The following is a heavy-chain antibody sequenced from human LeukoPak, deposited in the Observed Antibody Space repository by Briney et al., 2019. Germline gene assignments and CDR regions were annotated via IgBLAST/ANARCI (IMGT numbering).Heavy chain of an antibody. CDR3: AREVVVMGLVAGGFDY. CDR2: INTNTGNP. J-gene: IGHJ4*02. V-gene: IGHV7-4-1*02. Sequence: ASVKVSCKASGYTFTGYYMHWVRQAPGQGLEWMGWINTNTGNPTYAQGFTGRFVFSLDTSVSTAYLQISSLKAEDTAVYYCAREVVVMGLVAGGFDYWGQGTLVTVSS. D-gene: IGHD3-22*01. CDR1: GYTFTGYY.